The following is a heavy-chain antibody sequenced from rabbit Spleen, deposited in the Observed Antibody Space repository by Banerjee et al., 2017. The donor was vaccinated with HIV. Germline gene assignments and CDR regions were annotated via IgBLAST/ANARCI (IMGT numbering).Heavy chain of an antibody. D-gene: IGHD3-3*01. Sequence: QEQLVESGGGLVQPEGSLTLTCTASGFSLSNNYCMSWVRQAPGKGLEWIGCIYAGSSGSTDYASWAKGRFTISKTSSTTLTLQMTSLTAADTATYFCAKRLFSVDLWGPGTLVTVS. V-gene: IGHV1S45*01. J-gene: IGHJ6*01. CDR3: AKRLFSVDL. CDR1: GFSLSNNYC. CDR2: IYAGSSGST.